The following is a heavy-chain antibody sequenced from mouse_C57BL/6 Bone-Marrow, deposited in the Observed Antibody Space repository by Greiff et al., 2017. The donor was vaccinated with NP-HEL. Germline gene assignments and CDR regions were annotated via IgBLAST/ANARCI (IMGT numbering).Heavy chain of an antibody. CDR2: IYHGSGST. CDR3: ARKRGDSIDY. Sequence: VQLQQPGAELVKPGASVKMSYKASGYTFTSYWITWVKQRPGQGLEWIGDIYHGSGSTYYNEKLKSKATLTVDTSSSTAYMQLSSLTSEDSAVYYCARKRGDSIDYWGQGTTLSVSS. D-gene: IGHD3-3*01. V-gene: IGHV1-55*01. J-gene: IGHJ2*01. CDR1: GYTFTSYW.